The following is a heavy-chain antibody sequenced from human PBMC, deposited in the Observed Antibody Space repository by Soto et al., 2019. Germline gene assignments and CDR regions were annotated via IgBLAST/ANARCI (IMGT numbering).Heavy chain of an antibody. CDR3: ARDQTPYY. Sequence: QVQLVESGGGLVKPGGSLRLSCAASGFTFSDYYMTWIRQAPGKGLEWVASISTGGTTIYYEDSVKGRFTISSDNAENSLYLDMNSLRAEDTAVYYCARDQTPYYWGQGALVTVSS. V-gene: IGHV3-11*01. CDR1: GFTFSDYY. J-gene: IGHJ4*02. CDR2: ISTGGTTI.